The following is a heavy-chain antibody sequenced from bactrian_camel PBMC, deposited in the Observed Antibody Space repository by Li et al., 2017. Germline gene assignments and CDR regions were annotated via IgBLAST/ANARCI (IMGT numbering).Heavy chain of an antibody. J-gene: IGHJ6*01. D-gene: IGHD6*01. V-gene: IGHV3S55*01. CDR1: GYTYNRNC. CDR3: AAGRQRWSCPWADFHT. CDR2: IGIDGRT. Sequence: HVQLVESGGGSVQAGGSLRLSCAASGYTYNRNCMAWFRQAPGKEREGVAGIGIDGRTAYADSVKGRFTISQDSAKNTLYLKINSLKPEDTAMYYCAAGRQRWSCPWADFHTWGQGTQVTVS.